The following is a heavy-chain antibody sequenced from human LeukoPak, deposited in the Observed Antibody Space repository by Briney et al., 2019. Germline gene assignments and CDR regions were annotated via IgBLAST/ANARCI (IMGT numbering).Heavy chain of an antibody. CDR1: GFTFSSYA. CDR3: ARGVAGDGYKIVNWFDP. CDR2: IIPILGIA. D-gene: IGHD5-24*01. V-gene: IGHV1-69*04. J-gene: IGHJ5*02. Sequence: GGSLRLSCAASGFTFSSYAISWVRQAPGQGLEWMGRIIPILGIANYAQKFQGRVTITADKSTSTAYMELSSLRSEDTAVYYCARGVAGDGYKIVNWFDPWGQGTLVTVSS.